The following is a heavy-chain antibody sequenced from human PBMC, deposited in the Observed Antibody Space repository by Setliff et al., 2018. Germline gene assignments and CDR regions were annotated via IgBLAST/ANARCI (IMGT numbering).Heavy chain of an antibody. CDR3: SRLVRFCTRTTCQGASANEH. CDR1: GYTFTNYG. CDR2: IGPYNGNT. D-gene: IGHD2-2*01. J-gene: IGHJ4*02. Sequence: RASVKVSCKASGYTFTNYGINWVRQAPGQGLEWMGWIGPYNGNTFYSPKFHGRVTMTTDTSTGTAYLELRSLRSDDTAVYYCSRLVRFCTRTTCQGASANEHWGQGTLVTVSS. V-gene: IGHV1-18*01.